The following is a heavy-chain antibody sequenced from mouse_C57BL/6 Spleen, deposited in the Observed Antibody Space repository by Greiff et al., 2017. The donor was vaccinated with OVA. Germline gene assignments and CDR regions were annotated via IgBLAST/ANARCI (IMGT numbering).Heavy chain of an antibody. Sequence: QVQLKQPGAELVKPGASVKLSCKASGYTFTSYWMQWVKQRPGQGLEWIGEIDPSDSYTNYNQKFKGKATLTVDTSSSTAYMQLSSLTSEDSAVYYCARSLYPYWYFDVWGTGTTVTVSS. CDR3: ARSLYPYWYFDV. V-gene: IGHV1-50*01. CDR2: IDPSDSYT. CDR1: GYTFTSYW. J-gene: IGHJ1*03.